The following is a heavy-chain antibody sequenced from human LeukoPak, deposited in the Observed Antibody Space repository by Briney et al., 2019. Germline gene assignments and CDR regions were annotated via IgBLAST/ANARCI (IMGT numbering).Heavy chain of an antibody. CDR1: GFSFSNYW. CDR3: ARGGGWTGGDY. D-gene: IGHD6-19*01. J-gene: IGHJ4*02. Sequence: GGSLRLSCAASGFSFSNYWMSWVRQAPGKGLEWVANIKQDGSEKYYVDSLKGRFTVSRDNAKNSLYLQMNSLRVEDTAVYYCARGGGWTGGDYWGQGTLVTVSS. V-gene: IGHV3-7*01. CDR2: IKQDGSEK.